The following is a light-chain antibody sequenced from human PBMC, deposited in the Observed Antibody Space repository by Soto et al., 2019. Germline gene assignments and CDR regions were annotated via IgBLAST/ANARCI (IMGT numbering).Light chain of an antibody. V-gene: IGLV1-47*01. CDR1: RSNIGSHY. CDR3: AAWDDSLSGWV. J-gene: IGLJ3*02. Sequence: QSVLTQPPSASGTPGQRVTISCSGSRSNIGSHYAFWFQQLPGTAPKLLFYRNNQRPSGVPDRFSGSQSGTSASLAISGLRSEDEADYYCAAWDDSLSGWVFGGGTKLTVL. CDR2: RNN.